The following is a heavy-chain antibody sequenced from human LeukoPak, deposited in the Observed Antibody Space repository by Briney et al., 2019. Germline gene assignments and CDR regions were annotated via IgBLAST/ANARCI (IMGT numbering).Heavy chain of an antibody. CDR2: IYYSGST. CDR3: ARGLRYYYDSSGYTHFDY. CDR1: GGSISSYY. D-gene: IGHD3-22*01. Sequence: PSVTLSLTCTVSGGSISSYYWSWIRQPPGKGLEWIGYIYYSGSTNYNPSLKSRVIISVDTSKNQFSLKLSSVTAADTAVYYCARGLRYYYDSSGYTHFDYWGQGTLVTVSS. V-gene: IGHV4-59*01. J-gene: IGHJ4*02.